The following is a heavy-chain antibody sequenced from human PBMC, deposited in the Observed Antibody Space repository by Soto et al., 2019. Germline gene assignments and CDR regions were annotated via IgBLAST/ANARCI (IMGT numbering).Heavy chain of an antibody. V-gene: IGHV4-30-4*01. CDR1: GGSISSDDYY. CDR3: ARDQDTALVSDAFDI. Sequence: QVQLQESGPGLVKPSQTLSLTCNVSGGSISSDDYYWSWIRQTTGKGLEWIGYIYYSGNTYYNPSLQSRVIMSVDTSKNQFSLRLSSVTAADTAVYHCARDQDTALVSDAFDIWGQGTLVTVSS. D-gene: IGHD5-18*01. CDR2: IYYSGNT. J-gene: IGHJ3*02.